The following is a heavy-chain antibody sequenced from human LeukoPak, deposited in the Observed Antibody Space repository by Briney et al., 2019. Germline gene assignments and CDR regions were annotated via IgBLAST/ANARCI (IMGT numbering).Heavy chain of an antibody. D-gene: IGHD3-22*01. J-gene: IGHJ4*02. V-gene: IGHV1-18*01. Sequence: ASVNVSCKASGYTFTSYGISWVRQAPGQGLEWMGWICAYNGNANYAQNLQGRITMTTDKSTSTAYMELTSLRSDDTAVYYCARDYYYDSSGYVDYWGQGTLVTVSS. CDR3: ARDYYYDSSGYVDY. CDR2: ICAYNGNA. CDR1: GYTFTSYG.